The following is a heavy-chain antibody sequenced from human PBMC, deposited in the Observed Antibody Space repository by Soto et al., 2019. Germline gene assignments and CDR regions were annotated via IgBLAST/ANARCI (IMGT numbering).Heavy chain of an antibody. Sequence: SETLSLTCAVYGGSFSGYYWSWIRQPPGKGLEWIGEINHSGSTNYNPSLKSRVTISVDTSKNQFSLKLSSVTAADTAVYYCARGLGITGTEASADYWGQGTLVTVSS. D-gene: IGHD1-20*01. V-gene: IGHV4-34*01. CDR3: ARGLGITGTEASADY. CDR1: GGSFSGYY. CDR2: INHSGST. J-gene: IGHJ4*02.